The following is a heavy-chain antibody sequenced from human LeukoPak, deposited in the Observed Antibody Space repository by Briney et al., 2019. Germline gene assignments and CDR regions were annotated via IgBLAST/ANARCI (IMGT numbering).Heavy chain of an antibody. V-gene: IGHV3-48*01. CDR2: ISSSSSTI. D-gene: IGHD5-18*01. CDR3: ARDSYGHDY. J-gene: IGHJ4*02. Sequence: RPGGSLRLSCAASGFTFSSYSMNWVRQAPGKGVEWVSYISSSSSTIYYADSVKGRFTISRDNAKNSLYLQMNSLRAEDTAVYYCARDSYGHDYWGQGTLVTVSS. CDR1: GFTFSSYS.